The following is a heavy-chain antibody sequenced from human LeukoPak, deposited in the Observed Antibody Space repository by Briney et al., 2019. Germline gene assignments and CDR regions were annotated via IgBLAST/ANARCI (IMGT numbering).Heavy chain of an antibody. J-gene: IGHJ4*02. D-gene: IGHD3-22*01. CDR2: INHSGST. CDR3: ARGRHYYDSSGYLPFDY. Sequence: SETLSLTCAVYGGSFSGYYWSWIRQPPGKGLEWIGEINHSGSTNYNPSLKSRVAISVDTSKNQFSLKLSSVTAADTAVYYCARGRHYYDSSGYLPFDYWGQGTLVTVSS. CDR1: GGSFSGYY. V-gene: IGHV4-34*01.